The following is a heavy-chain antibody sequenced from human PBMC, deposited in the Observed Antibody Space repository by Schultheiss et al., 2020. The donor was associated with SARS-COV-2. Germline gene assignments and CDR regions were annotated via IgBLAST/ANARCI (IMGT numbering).Heavy chain of an antibody. CDR3: ARAVTTVTPFDY. D-gene: IGHD4-17*01. CDR1: GGSISSYS. Sequence: SETLSLTCTVSGGSISSYSWSWIRQPPGKGLEWIGYIYYSGSTNYNPSLKSRVTISVDTSKNQFSLKLSSVTAADTAVYYCARAVTTVTPFDYWGQGTLVTVSS. J-gene: IGHJ4*02. CDR2: IYYSGST. V-gene: IGHV4-59*01.